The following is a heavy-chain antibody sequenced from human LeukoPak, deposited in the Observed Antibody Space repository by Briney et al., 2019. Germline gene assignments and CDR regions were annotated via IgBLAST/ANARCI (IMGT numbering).Heavy chain of an antibody. CDR2: VGISGDT. Sequence: GGSLRLSCVASGFTFRSYDMHWVRQVTGKGLEWVSAVGISGDTYYAGSVKGRFTISRENAKNSLYLQMNSLTAGDTAVYYCVRGGIQVSGIDEIDYWGQGTLVTVSS. CDR3: VRGGIQVSGIDEIDY. CDR1: GFTFRSYD. D-gene: IGHD6-19*01. V-gene: IGHV3-13*01. J-gene: IGHJ4*02.